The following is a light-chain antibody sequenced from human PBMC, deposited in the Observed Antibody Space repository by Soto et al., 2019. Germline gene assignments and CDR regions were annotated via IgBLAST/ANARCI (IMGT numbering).Light chain of an antibody. V-gene: IGKV1-27*01. Sequence: LPDSLADNATLTCWSIQGITNYLAWYQQKPGKLPQLLIYAASTLQSGVPSRFSGSGSGTDFTLTISSLQPDDFATYYCQHYNSYSEAFGQGAKV. J-gene: IGKJ1*01. CDR1: QGITNY. CDR3: QHYNSYSEA. CDR2: AAS.